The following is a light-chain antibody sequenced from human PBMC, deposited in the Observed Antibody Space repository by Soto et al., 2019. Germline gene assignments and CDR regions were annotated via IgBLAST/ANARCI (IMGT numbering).Light chain of an antibody. Sequence: QSVLTQPPSASGTPGQRVTISCSGSSSNIGTSPVNWYQHLPGTAPKLFIYSDNQRPSGVPDRFSGSKSGTSASLAISGLQSDDEAEYYCAAWDDSLSGYVFGTGTKVTVL. J-gene: IGLJ1*01. CDR2: SDN. CDR3: AAWDDSLSGYV. V-gene: IGLV1-44*01. CDR1: SSNIGTSP.